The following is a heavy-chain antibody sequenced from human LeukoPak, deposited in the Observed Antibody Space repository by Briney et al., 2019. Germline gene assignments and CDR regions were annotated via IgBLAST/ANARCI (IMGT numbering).Heavy chain of an antibody. CDR3: AKGPYDILTGYYSGLDY. CDR2: ISGSGGST. CDR1: GFTFSSYA. Sequence: GGSLRLSCAASGFTFSSYAMSWVRQAPGKGLEWVSAISGSGGSTYYADSVRGRFTISRDNSKNTLYLQMNSLRAEDTAVYYCAKGPYDILTGYYSGLDYWGQGTLVTVS. V-gene: IGHV3-23*01. D-gene: IGHD3-9*01. J-gene: IGHJ4*02.